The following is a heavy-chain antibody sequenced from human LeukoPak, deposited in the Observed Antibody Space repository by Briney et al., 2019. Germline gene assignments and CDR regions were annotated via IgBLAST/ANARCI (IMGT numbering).Heavy chain of an antibody. V-gene: IGHV1-2*02. D-gene: IGHD5-12*01. Sequence: ASVKVSCKASGYTFTGYYMHWVRQAPGQGLEWMGWINPNSGGTNYAQKSQGRVTMTRDTSISTAYMELSRLRSDDTAVYYCARGRYSGYLGLGYWGQGTLVTVSS. CDR2: INPNSGGT. J-gene: IGHJ4*02. CDR1: GYTFTGYY. CDR3: ARGRYSGYLGLGY.